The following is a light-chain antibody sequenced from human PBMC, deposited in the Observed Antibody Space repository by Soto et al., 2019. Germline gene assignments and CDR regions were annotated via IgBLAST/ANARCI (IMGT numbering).Light chain of an antibody. CDR3: SSHTTSNTRV. J-gene: IGLJ1*01. Sequence: QSALTQPASVSGSPGQSIAISCTGTSSDVGAYDFVSWYQQHPDKAPKLLIYEVSNRPSGVSDRFSGSKSVNTATLTTSGLQAEYEADYYCSSHTTSNTRVFGTGTKLTVL. CDR2: EVS. CDR1: SSDVGAYDF. V-gene: IGLV2-14*03.